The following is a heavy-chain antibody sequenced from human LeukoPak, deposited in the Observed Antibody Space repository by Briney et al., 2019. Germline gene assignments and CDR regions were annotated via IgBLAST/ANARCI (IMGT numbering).Heavy chain of an antibody. V-gene: IGHV3-9*01. CDR2: ISWNSGSI. CDR3: ARGHYGLDV. J-gene: IGHJ6*02. CDR1: GFTFDDYA. Sequence: GGSLRLSCAASGFTFDDYAMHWVRQAPGKGLEWVSGISWNSGSIGYADSVKGRFTISRDNAKNSLYLQMNSLRAEDTAVYYCARGHYGLDVWGQGTTVTVSS.